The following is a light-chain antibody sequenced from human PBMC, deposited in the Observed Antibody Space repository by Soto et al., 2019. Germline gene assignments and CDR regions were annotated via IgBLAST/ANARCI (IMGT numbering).Light chain of an antibody. CDR2: DAS. CDR1: QSVRGY. V-gene: IGKV3-20*01. CDR3: QQYGSSIT. Sequence: EIVLTQSPATLSLSPGERATLSCRASQSVRGYLAWYQQKPGQAPRLLIYDASSRATGIPDRFSGSGSGTDFTLTISRLEPEDFAVYYCQQYGSSITFGQGTRLEIK. J-gene: IGKJ5*01.